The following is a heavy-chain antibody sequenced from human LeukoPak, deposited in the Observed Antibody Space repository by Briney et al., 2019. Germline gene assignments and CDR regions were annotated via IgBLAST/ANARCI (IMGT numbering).Heavy chain of an antibody. Sequence: GGSLRLSCAASGFTFSSYWMSWVRQAPGKGLEWVANIKQDGSERYYVDSVKGRFTLSRDNAKNSLYLQMNSLRAEDTAVYYCARDYGGSSPFDYWGQGTLVTVSS. D-gene: IGHD4-23*01. CDR2: IKQDGSER. CDR3: ARDYGGSSPFDY. CDR1: GFTFSSYW. V-gene: IGHV3-7*01. J-gene: IGHJ4*02.